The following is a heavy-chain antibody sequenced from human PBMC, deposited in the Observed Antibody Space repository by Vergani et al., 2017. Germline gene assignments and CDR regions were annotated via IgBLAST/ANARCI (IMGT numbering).Heavy chain of an antibody. Sequence: QVQLQQWGAGLLKPSETLSLTCAVYGGSFSGYYWSWIRQPPGKGLEWIGEINHSGSTNYNPSLRSRVTISVETSKNQFSLKLSSVTAADTDVYYCARILYYYDSSGYLRNDAFDIWGQGTMVTVSS. D-gene: IGHD3-22*01. CDR3: ARILYYYDSSGYLRNDAFDI. CDR1: GGSFSGYY. CDR2: INHSGST. J-gene: IGHJ3*02. V-gene: IGHV4-34*01.